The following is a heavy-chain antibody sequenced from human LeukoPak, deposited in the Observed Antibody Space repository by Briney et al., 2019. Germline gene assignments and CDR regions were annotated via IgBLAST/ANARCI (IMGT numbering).Heavy chain of an antibody. CDR1: GFTFSAYW. CDR3: ARGLRIAVAGNIDY. CDR2: IIEGGDLK. D-gene: IGHD6-19*01. J-gene: IGHJ4*02. Sequence: PGESLRLSCAASGFTFSAYWMTWVRQAPGKGLAWVANIIEGGDLKYYVDSVKGRFTISRDNSKNTLYLQMNSLRAEDTAVYYCARGLRIAVAGNIDYWGQGTLVTVSS. V-gene: IGHV3-7*03.